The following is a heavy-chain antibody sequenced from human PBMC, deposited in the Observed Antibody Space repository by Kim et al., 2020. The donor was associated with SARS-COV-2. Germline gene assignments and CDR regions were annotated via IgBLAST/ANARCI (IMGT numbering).Heavy chain of an antibody. D-gene: IGHD1-26*01. J-gene: IGHJ6*02. V-gene: IGHV1-2*04. CDR2: INPNSGGT. Sequence: ASVKVSCKASGYTFIGYYMHWVRQAPGQGLEWMGWINPNSGGTKYAQKFQGWVTMTRDTSISTAYMELSRLRSDDTAVYYCARERSEVSGSYSYGMDVLGQGTTVTVSS. CDR3: ARERSEVSGSYSYGMDV. CDR1: GYTFIGYY.